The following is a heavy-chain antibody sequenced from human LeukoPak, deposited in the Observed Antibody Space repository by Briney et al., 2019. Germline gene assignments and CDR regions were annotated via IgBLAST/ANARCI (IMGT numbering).Heavy chain of an antibody. CDR2: IYPGDSDT. D-gene: IGHD5-24*01. J-gene: IGHJ3*02. V-gene: IGHV5-51*01. Sequence: GGSLILSWQCSGYSFPCYLLGWVRPMPGEGLEGMGIIYPGDSDTRYSPSLQGQVTIAADKSISTDYLQWSSLKASDTAMYYCARGWEMATSGAVDLSAFDIWGEGTMVTVSS. CDR1: GYSFPCYL. CDR3: ARGWEMATSGAVDLSAFDI.